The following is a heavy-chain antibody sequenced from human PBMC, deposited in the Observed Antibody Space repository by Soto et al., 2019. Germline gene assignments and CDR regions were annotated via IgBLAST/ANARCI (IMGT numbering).Heavy chain of an antibody. V-gene: IGHV3-30-3*01. CDR2: ISYDGSNK. D-gene: IGHD5-18*01. CDR1: GFTFSSYA. Sequence: QVQLVESGGGVVQPGRSLRLSCAASGFTFSSYAMHWVRQAPGKGLEWVAVISYDGSNKYYADSVKGRFTISRDNSKNKLYLQMNSLRAEDTAVYYCATSPSSGSWIQLWFYFQHWGQGTLVTVSS. J-gene: IGHJ1*01. CDR3: ATSPSSGSWIQLWFYFQH.